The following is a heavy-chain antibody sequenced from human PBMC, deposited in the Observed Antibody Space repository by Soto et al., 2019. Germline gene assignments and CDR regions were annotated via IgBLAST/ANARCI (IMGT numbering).Heavy chain of an antibody. J-gene: IGHJ4*02. CDR1: GFTFSSYW. V-gene: IGHV3-74*01. Sequence: GSLRLSCAASGFTFSSYWMHWVRQAPGKGLVWVSRINNDGSNTRYADSVRGRFTISRDNAKNTVYLQMNSLRAEDTAVYYCARDPQIFDHWGQGTLVTVSS. CDR3: ARDPQIFDH. CDR2: INNDGSNT.